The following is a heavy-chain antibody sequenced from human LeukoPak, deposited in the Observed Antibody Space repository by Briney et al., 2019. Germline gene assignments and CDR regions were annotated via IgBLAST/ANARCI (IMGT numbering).Heavy chain of an antibody. J-gene: IGHJ4*02. Sequence: GGSLRLSCAASGFTFDDYAMHWVRQAPGKGLEWVSGISWNSGDIDYADSGKGRFTISRDNAKNSLYLQMNSLRAEDTALYYCVKVYGYSYGYIDYWGQGTLVTVSS. CDR1: GFTFDDYA. CDR2: ISWNSGDI. CDR3: VKVYGYSYGYIDY. V-gene: IGHV3-9*01. D-gene: IGHD5-18*01.